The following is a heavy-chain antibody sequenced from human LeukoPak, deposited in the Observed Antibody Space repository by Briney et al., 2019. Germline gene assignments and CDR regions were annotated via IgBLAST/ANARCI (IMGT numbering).Heavy chain of an antibody. V-gene: IGHV3-21*01. Sequence: GGSLRLSCAASGFNFNTYNMNWVRQAPGEGLEWVSSISDRSDYIYYSDSLRGRFSISRDNANNSLYLLMNSLRAEDTAIYYCARGNWNDEGFFDFWGQGILVTVSS. D-gene: IGHD1-1*01. CDR1: GFNFNTYN. CDR3: ARGNWNDEGFFDF. J-gene: IGHJ4*02. CDR2: ISDRSDYI.